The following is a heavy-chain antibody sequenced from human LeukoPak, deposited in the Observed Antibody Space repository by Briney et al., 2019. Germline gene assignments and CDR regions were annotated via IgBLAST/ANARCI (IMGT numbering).Heavy chain of an antibody. CDR2: ISDSGGNT. CDR1: GFTFSSYG. D-gene: IGHD6-19*01. CDR3: AKQDIRSSAWYD. V-gene: IGHV3-23*01. Sequence: QPGRSLRLSCAASGFTFSSYGMHWVRQAPGQGLEWVSAISDSGGNTYYADSVKGRFTISRDNSKNTLYLQMNSLRAEDTAVYYCAKQDIRSSAWYDWGQGTLVTASS. J-gene: IGHJ4*02.